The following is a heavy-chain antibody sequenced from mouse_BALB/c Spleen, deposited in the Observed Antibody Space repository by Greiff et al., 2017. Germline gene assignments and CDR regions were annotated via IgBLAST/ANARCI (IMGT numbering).Heavy chain of an antibody. CDR1: GFAFSRYW. CDR3: ARYGGAWFAY. J-gene: IGHJ3*01. Sequence: EVKLMESGGGLVQPGGSLNLSCAASGFAFSRYWMSWARQAPGKGQEWIGEINPGSSTINYTPSLKDKFIITRDNAKNTLYLQMSKVRSEDTALYYCARYGGAWFAYWGQGTLVTVSA. CDR2: INPGSSTI. D-gene: IGHD1-2*01. V-gene: IGHV4-2*02.